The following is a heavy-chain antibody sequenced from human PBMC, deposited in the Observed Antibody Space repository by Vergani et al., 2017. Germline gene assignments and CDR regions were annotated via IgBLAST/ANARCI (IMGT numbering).Heavy chain of an antibody. D-gene: IGHD3-10*01. Sequence: QVQLVQSGAEVKKPGSSVKVSCKASGGTFSSYAISWVRQAPGQGLEWVGGIIPIFGTANYAQKFQGRVTITADESTSTAYMELSSLRSEDTAVYYCASGGSGSYVGYYYYGMDVWGQGTTVTVSS. J-gene: IGHJ6*02. V-gene: IGHV1-69*01. CDR2: IIPIFGTA. CDR3: ASGGSGSYVGYYYYGMDV. CDR1: GGTFSSYA.